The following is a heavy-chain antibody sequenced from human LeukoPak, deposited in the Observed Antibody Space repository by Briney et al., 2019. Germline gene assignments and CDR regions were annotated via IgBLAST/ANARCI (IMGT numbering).Heavy chain of an antibody. V-gene: IGHV4-39*07. Sequence: PSETLSLTCTVSGGSISSSSYYWGWIRQPPGKGLEWIGSIYYSGSTYYNPSLKSRVTISVDTSKNQFSLKLRSVTAADTAVYYCASLMAWAHNRRDSDYWGLGTLVTVSS. CDR3: ASLMAWAHNRRDSDY. CDR1: GGSISSSSYY. J-gene: IGHJ4*02. D-gene: IGHD5-24*01. CDR2: IYYSGST.